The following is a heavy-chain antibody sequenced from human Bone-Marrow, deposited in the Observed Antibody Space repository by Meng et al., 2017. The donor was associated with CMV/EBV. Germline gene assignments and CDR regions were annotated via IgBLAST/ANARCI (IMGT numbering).Heavy chain of an antibody. CDR1: GGTFSSYA. V-gene: IGHV1-69*12. D-gene: IGHD3-16*02. CDR3: ARGRYSPNWFDP. Sequence: QVPLVKSGAELKKPGSSGKVSCKASGGTFSSYASSWVRQAPGQGLELMGGIIPIFGTANYAQKFQGRVTITADESTSTAYMELSSLRSEDTAVYYCARGRYSPNWFDPWGQGTLVTVSS. J-gene: IGHJ5*02. CDR2: IIPIFGTA.